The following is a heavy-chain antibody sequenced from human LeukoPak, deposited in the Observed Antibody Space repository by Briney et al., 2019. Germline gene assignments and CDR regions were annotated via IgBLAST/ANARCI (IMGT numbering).Heavy chain of an antibody. CDR1: GGTFSSYA. CDR2: IIPIFGTA. D-gene: IGHD6-19*01. CDR3: APRAVADPYYYYFMDV. V-gene: IGHV1-69*05. J-gene: IGHJ6*03. Sequence: SVKLSCKASGGTFSSYAISWVRQAPGQGLGWMGMIIPIFGTANYAHKSQSRGTITTDESTSTAYMGLSSLRSEDTAVCYCAPRAVADPYYYYFMDVWGKGTTVTVSS.